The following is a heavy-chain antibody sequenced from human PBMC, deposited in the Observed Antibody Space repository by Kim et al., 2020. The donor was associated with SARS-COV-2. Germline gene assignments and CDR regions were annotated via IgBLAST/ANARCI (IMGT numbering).Heavy chain of an antibody. J-gene: IGHJ4*02. CDR3: ARDLAGRQTDGWHSDS. CDR1: GYTFNDYG. CDR2: ISPYNANR. D-gene: IGHD3-10*01. V-gene: IGHV1-18*04. Sequence: ASVKVSCKASGYTFNDYGISWVRQAPGQGLEWMGWISPYNANRNYAQNLQGRVTMTTDTSTSTVYMELRSLRSDDTATYYCARDLAGRQTDGWHSDSRGQGTLVTVSP.